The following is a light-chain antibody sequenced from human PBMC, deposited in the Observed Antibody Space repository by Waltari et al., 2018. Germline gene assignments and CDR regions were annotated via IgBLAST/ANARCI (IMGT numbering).Light chain of an antibody. CDR1: SSDVGGYNY. CDR2: DVS. J-gene: IGLJ3*02. V-gene: IGLV2-14*03. CDR3: SSYTSSSIRV. Sequence: SCTGTSSDVGGYNYVSWYQQHPGKAPKLMIYDVSNRPSGVSNRFSGSKSGNTASLTISGLQAEDEADYYCSSYTSSSIRVFGGGTKLTVL.